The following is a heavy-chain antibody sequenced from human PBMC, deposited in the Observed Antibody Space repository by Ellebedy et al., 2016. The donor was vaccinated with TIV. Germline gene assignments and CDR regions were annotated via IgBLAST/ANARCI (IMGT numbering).Heavy chain of an antibody. CDR3: ARASTSGWYILDY. Sequence: SLKISCAASGLSFDDYAMHWVRQAPGKGLEWVSGISRNSGSIGYADSVKGRFTISRDNSKNTLYLQMNSLRAEDTAVYYCARASTSGWYILDYWGQGTLVSVSS. D-gene: IGHD6-19*01. CDR1: GLSFDDYA. V-gene: IGHV3-9*01. CDR2: ISRNSGSI. J-gene: IGHJ4*02.